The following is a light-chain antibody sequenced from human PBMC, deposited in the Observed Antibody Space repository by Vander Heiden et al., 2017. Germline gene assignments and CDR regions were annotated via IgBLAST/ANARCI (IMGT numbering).Light chain of an antibody. CDR2: AAS. CDR3: QQSDRSPFT. Sequence: DIQMIQSPSSLSASVGDRLTITCRASQTISNFLNWYQQKPGKAPKLLIHAASSLQSGVPSRFSGSGSGTDFTLTISRLQPEDFATYYCQQSDRSPFTFGQGTKLEI. V-gene: IGKV1-39*01. CDR1: QTISNF. J-gene: IGKJ2*01.